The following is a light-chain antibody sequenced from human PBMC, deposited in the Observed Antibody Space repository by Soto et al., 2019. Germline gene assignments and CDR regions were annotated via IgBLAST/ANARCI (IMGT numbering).Light chain of an antibody. J-gene: IGKJ4*02. CDR2: GAS. CDR3: QEYGSSPPT. V-gene: IGKV3-20*01. CDR1: QSVSKNF. Sequence: EIVWTQSPGTLSLSPGERATLSCWASQSVSKNFLAWEQQKPGQAPRLLISGASTRATCIPDRFSVSGYGPDFYLTIERLEPADLDVYFWQEYGSSPPTVGGGTKVAIK.